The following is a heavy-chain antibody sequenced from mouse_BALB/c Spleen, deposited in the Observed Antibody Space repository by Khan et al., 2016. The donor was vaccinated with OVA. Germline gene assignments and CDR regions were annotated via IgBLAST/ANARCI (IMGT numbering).Heavy chain of an antibody. V-gene: IGHV2-2*02. J-gene: IGHJ3*01. CDR2: IWSGGST. Sequence: QVQLKQSGPGLVQPSQSLSITCTVSGFSLTSYGVHWVRQSPGKGLEWLGVIWSGGSTDYNAAFISKLGISKDNSKSQVFFKMNSLQANDTAIYYCARLGRYDAYWGQGTLVTVSA. D-gene: IGHD2-14*01. CDR1: GFSLTSYG. CDR3: ARLGRYDAY.